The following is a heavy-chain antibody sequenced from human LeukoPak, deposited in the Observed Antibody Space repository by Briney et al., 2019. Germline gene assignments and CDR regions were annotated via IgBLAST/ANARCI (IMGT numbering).Heavy chain of an antibody. CDR1: GGSISSYY. J-gene: IGHJ4*02. CDR2: IYYSGST. Sequence: SETLSLTCTVSGGSISSYYWSWIRQPPGKGRGWMGYIYYSGSTNYNPSLKSRVTISVDTSKNQFSLKLSSVTAADTAVYYCARHRFGEFDYWGQGTLVTVSS. CDR3: ARHRFGEFDY. V-gene: IGHV4-59*08. D-gene: IGHD3-10*01.